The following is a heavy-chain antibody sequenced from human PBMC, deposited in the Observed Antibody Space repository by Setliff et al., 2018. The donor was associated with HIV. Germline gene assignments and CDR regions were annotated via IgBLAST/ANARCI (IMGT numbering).Heavy chain of an antibody. CDR1: GGSISSSY. Sequence: SETLSLTCTVSGGSISSSYWSWIRQPPGKGLEWIGYIYYSGSTNYNPSLRSRVTISVGTSKNQFSLKLTSVTPADTAVYYCASGEYSYGYRFDYWGQGTLVTVSS. D-gene: IGHD5-18*01. V-gene: IGHV4-59*01. J-gene: IGHJ4*02. CDR2: IYYSGST. CDR3: ASGEYSYGYRFDY.